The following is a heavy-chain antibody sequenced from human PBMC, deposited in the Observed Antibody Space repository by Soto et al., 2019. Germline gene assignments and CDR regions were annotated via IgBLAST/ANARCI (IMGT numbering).Heavy chain of an antibody. Sequence: GGSLRLSCAASGFTFSSYAMSWVRQAPGKGLEWVSAISGSGGSTYYADSVKGRFTISRDNSKNTLYLQMNSLRAEDTAVYYCAKDITIFGVVIPDAFDIWGQGTMVTVSS. D-gene: IGHD3-3*01. J-gene: IGHJ3*02. CDR3: AKDITIFGVVIPDAFDI. CDR2: ISGSGGST. V-gene: IGHV3-23*01. CDR1: GFTFSSYA.